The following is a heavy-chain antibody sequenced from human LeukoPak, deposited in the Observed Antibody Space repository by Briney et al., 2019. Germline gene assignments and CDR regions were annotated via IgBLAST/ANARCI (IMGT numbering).Heavy chain of an antibody. Sequence: GGSLRLSCAASGFTFSSYAMSWVRQAPGKGLEWVSAISGSGGSTYYADSVKGRFTISRDNSKNTLYLQMNSLRAEDTAVYYCAKDERLLWFGELPLLAFDIWGQGTMVTVSS. CDR1: GFTFSSYA. V-gene: IGHV3-23*01. D-gene: IGHD3-10*01. CDR2: ISGSGGST. CDR3: AKDERLLWFGELPLLAFDI. J-gene: IGHJ3*02.